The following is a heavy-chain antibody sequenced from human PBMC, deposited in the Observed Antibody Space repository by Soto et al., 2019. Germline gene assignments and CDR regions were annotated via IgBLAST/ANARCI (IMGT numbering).Heavy chain of an antibody. CDR1: GYTFTIYA. D-gene: IGHD6-13*01. Sequence: ASVKVSCKASGYTFTIYAMHWVRQAPGQRLEWMGWINAGNGNTKYSQKFQGRVTITRDTSASTAYMELSSLRSEDTAVYYCARGVGIAAAGFDYWGQGTLVTVSS. CDR2: INAGNGNT. J-gene: IGHJ4*02. CDR3: ARGVGIAAAGFDY. V-gene: IGHV1-3*01.